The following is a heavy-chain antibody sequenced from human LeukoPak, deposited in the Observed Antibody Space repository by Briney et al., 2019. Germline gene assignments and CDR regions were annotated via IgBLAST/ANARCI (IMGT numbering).Heavy chain of an antibody. D-gene: IGHD2-15*01. CDR1: GFTFSSYG. J-gene: IGHJ5*02. Sequence: PGGSLRLSCAASGFTFSSYGMHWVRQAPGKGLEWVAVISYDGSNKYYADSVKGRFTISRDNSKNTLYLQMNSLRAEDTAVYYCAKDLQSCCSGGSCYENWFDPWGQGTLVTVSS. CDR2: ISYDGSNK. CDR3: AKDLQSCCSGGSCYENWFDP. V-gene: IGHV3-30*18.